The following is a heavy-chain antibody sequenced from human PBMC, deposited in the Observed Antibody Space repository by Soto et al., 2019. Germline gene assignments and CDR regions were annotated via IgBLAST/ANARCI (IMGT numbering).Heavy chain of an antibody. Sequence: QVQLQQWGAGLLKPSETLSLTCAVYGGSFSGYYWSWIRQPPGKGLEWIGEINHSGSTNYNPSLKSRVTISVDASKNQFSLNLSSVTAAATAVYYCARGRITMVRGRHNWFDPWGQGTLVTVSS. V-gene: IGHV4-34*01. CDR2: INHSGST. D-gene: IGHD3-10*01. J-gene: IGHJ5*02. CDR1: GGSFSGYY. CDR3: ARGRITMVRGRHNWFDP.